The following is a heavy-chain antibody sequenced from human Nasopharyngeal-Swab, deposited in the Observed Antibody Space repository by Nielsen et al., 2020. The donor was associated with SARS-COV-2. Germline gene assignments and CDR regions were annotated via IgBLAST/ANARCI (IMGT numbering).Heavy chain of an antibody. CDR2: IYYSGST. D-gene: IGHD3-10*01. CDR1: GGSISSYH. CDR3: ARDRVAAGMDV. Sequence: GSLRLSCTVSGGSISSYHWSWIRQPPGKGLEWIGYIYYSGSTNYNPSLKSRVTISVDTSKNQFSLKLSSVTAADTAVYYCARDRVAAGMDVWGKGTTVTVSS. J-gene: IGHJ6*03. V-gene: IGHV4-59*01.